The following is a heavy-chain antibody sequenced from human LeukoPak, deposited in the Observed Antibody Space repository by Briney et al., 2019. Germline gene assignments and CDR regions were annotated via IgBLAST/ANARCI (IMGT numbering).Heavy chain of an antibody. CDR1: GFTFSSYS. J-gene: IGHJ4*02. CDR3: AKDQVPNYYGSGLDY. V-gene: IGHV3-21*04. Sequence: KSGGSLRLSCAASGFTFSSYSMIWVRQAPGKGLEWVSSISISSSYIFYADSVRGRFTISRDNSKNTLYLQMNSLRAEDTAVYYCAKDQVPNYYGSGLDYWGQGTLVTVSS. D-gene: IGHD3-10*01. CDR2: ISISSSYI.